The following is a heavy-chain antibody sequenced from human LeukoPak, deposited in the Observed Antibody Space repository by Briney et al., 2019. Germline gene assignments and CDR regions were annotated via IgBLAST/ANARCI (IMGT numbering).Heavy chain of an antibody. Sequence: SQTLSLTCAISGDSVSSNNAAWNWIRQSPSRGLEWLGRTYYRSKWFNDYSISVKSRITINPDTSRNQFSLQLNSVTPEDTAVYYCARTQYSSGGAYYYGLDIWGQGTTVTVSS. CDR2: TYYRSKWFN. D-gene: IGHD6-19*01. V-gene: IGHV6-1*01. CDR1: GDSVSSNNAA. J-gene: IGHJ6*02. CDR3: ARTQYSSGGAYYYGLDI.